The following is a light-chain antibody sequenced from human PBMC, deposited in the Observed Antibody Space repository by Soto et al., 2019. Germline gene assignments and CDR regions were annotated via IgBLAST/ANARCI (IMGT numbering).Light chain of an antibody. CDR1: QGVLNS. J-gene: IGKJ2*01. CDR2: SIS. CDR3: QQLYTYPHT. Sequence: IHVTQSPSILSASVGDSVTITCRTSQGVLNSFAWYQQKSGKAPRLLICSISSLKSGVPSRFSGSGSGAEFTLTITNLQPEDFATYFCQQLYTYPHTFGLGTQLQI. V-gene: IGKV1-9*01.